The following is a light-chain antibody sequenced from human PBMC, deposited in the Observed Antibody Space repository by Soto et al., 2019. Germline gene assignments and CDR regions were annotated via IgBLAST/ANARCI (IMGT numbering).Light chain of an antibody. Sequence: DIQMTQSPSTLSASVGDRVTITCRASQSLIRYLAWYQQKPEKAPKLLISEASSLESGVPSRFSGSGSGTEFTLTINSLQPDDSATYYCQNYKNYPRTFGQGTKVEI. CDR2: EAS. CDR1: QSLIRY. V-gene: IGKV1-5*03. J-gene: IGKJ1*01. CDR3: QNYKNYPRT.